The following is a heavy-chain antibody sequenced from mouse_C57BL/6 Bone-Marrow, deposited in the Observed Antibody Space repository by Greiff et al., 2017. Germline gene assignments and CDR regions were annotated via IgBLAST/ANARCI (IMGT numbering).Heavy chain of an antibody. CDR2: FYPYNDDT. D-gene: IGHD5-1*01. J-gene: IGHJ3*01. V-gene: IGHV1-47*01. CDR3: GRGITYFYWFAY. Sequence: VQLQQSGAELVKPGASVKMSCKASGYTFTTYPIEWMKQTPGKSLEWIGNFYPYNDDTKYNEKFKGKATLTVDKSSTSVYMELSRLTSDAADVYFCGRGITYFYWFAYWGQGTMVTVSA. CDR1: GYTFTTYP.